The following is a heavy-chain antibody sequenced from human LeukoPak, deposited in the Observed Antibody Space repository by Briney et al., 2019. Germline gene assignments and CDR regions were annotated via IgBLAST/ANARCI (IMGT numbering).Heavy chain of an antibody. V-gene: IGHV1-69*13. CDR3: AREPYCSSTSCLNGWFDP. J-gene: IGHJ5*02. CDR1: GGTFSSYA. CDR2: IIPIFGTA. D-gene: IGHD2-2*01. Sequence: ASVKVSCKASGGTFSSYAISWVRQAPGQGLEWMGGIIPIFGTANYAQKFQGRVTITADESTSTAYMELSSLRSEDTAVYYCAREPYCSSTSCLNGWFDPWGQGTLVTVSS.